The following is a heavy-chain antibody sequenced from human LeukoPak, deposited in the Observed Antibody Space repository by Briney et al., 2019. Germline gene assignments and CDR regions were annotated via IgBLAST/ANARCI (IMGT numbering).Heavy chain of an antibody. J-gene: IGHJ6*02. Sequence: GRSLRLSCAASGFTFSSHGMHWVRQAPGKGLEYVSAISSNGGSTYYADSVKGRFTISRDNSKNTLYLQMSSLRAEDTAVYYCVKSSAATIVPWGMDVWGQGTTVTVPS. CDR3: VKSSAATIVPWGMDV. CDR1: GFTFSSHG. V-gene: IGHV3-64D*06. CDR2: ISSNGGST. D-gene: IGHD5-12*01.